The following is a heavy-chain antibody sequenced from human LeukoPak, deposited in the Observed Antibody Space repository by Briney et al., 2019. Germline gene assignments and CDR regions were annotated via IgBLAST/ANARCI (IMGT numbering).Heavy chain of an antibody. Sequence: GESLKISCKGSGYSFSSYWIAWVRQMPGKGLEWMGNIFPGDSDTRYSPSFQGQVTISADKSISTAYLRWSSLKASDTAMYYCARRPVKAAAGADFYYYGLDVWGQGTTVTVSS. D-gene: IGHD6-13*01. CDR3: ARRPVKAAAGADFYYYGLDV. CDR1: GYSFSSYW. V-gene: IGHV5-51*01. CDR2: IFPGDSDT. J-gene: IGHJ6*02.